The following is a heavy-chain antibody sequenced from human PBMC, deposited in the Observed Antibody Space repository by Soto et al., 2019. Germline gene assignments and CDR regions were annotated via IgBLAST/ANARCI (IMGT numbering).Heavy chain of an antibody. V-gene: IGHV1-69*13. D-gene: IGHD3-22*01. J-gene: IGHJ3*02. CDR1: GGTFSSYA. CDR2: IIPIFGTA. CDR3: ARSRGYYDSSGYFLAFDI. Sequence: GASVKVSFKASGGTFSSYAISWLRQAPGQGLEWMGGIIPIFGTANYAQKFQGRVTITADESTSTAYMELSSLRSEDTAVYYCARSRGYYDSSGYFLAFDIWGQGTMVTVS.